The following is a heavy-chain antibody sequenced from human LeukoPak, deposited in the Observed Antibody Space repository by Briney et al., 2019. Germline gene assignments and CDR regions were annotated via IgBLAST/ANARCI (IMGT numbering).Heavy chain of an antibody. Sequence: PGTSLRLSCAASGFTFDNYAMHWVRQAPDKGLEWVALISNDGTNKYYADSVKGRFTMSRDNSKSTVYLQVNSLRAEDTAVYYCAVGLTIWGQGTMVTVSS. V-gene: IGHV3-30-3*01. D-gene: IGHD1-26*01. CDR2: ISNDGTNK. CDR1: GFTFDNYA. CDR3: AVGLTI. J-gene: IGHJ3*02.